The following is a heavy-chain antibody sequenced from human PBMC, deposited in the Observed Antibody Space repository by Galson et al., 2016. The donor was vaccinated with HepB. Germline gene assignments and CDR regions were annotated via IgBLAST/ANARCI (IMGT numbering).Heavy chain of an antibody. D-gene: IGHD3-22*01. CDR1: GYTFTGYY. J-gene: IGHJ4*02. V-gene: IGHV1-2*02. Sequence: SVKVSCKASGYTFTGYYMHWVRQAPGQGLEWMGWINPNSGGTSYAQKFQGRVTMTRDTSISTAYMELSRLRSDDTAVYYCARGHYYDSRGYCYVLDYWGQGTLVTVSS. CDR3: ARGHYYDSRGYCYVLDY. CDR2: INPNSGGT.